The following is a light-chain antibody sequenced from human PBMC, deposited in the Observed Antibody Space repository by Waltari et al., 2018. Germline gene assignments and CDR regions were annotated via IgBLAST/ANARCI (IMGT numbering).Light chain of an antibody. Sequence: QSVLTQPPSASGTPGPTVSISCSGSSSHIGTHIVNWYQQPPGTAPKLLIYRNDQRPSGVPDRFSASKSGTSASLAISGLQSEDGADYFCATWDASLNGQVFGGGTKLTVL. V-gene: IGLV1-44*01. CDR1: SSHIGTHI. J-gene: IGLJ3*02. CDR3: ATWDASLNGQV. CDR2: RND.